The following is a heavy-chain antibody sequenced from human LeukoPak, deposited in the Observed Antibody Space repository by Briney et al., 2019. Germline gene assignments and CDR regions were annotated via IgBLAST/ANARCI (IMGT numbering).Heavy chain of an antibody. CDR2: ISSSSSII. J-gene: IGHJ4*02. V-gene: IGHV3-48*01. D-gene: IGHD6-6*01. CDR3: ARAPCEYIAGRREGFDY. CDR1: GFTFSSYS. Sequence: GGSLRLSCAVSGFTFSSYSMNWVRRAPGKGLEWISYISSSSSIIYYADSVKGRFTISRDNAKNSLYLQMNSLRADDTAVDYCARAPCEYIAGRREGFDYWGQGTLVTVSS.